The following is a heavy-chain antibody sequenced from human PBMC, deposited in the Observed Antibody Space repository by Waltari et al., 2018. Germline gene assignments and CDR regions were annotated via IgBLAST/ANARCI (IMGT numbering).Heavy chain of an antibody. V-gene: IGHV3-23*01. Sequence: EVQLLESGGGLVQPGGSLRLSCAASGFTFSSYAMSWVRQATGKGLGLVSAFIGSDGRTFYAASVMGRFTISRDNSYTTLFLQMHSLRAVDTAVYYCAKVGVAVTAEPYFYYWGLGTLVTVSS. D-gene: IGHD6-19*01. J-gene: IGHJ4*02. CDR1: GFTFSSYA. CDR2: FIGSDGRT. CDR3: AKVGVAVTAEPYFYY.